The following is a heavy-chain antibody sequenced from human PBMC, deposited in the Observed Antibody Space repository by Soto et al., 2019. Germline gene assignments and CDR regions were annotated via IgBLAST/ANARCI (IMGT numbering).Heavy chain of an antibody. CDR3: AKDGSWDGGGGES. J-gene: IGHJ4*02. CDR1: GVTFSSYA. Sequence: QVQLVQSGAELKKPGSSVKVSCSASGVTFSSYAFTWVRQAPGQGLEWMGNIIPVFRTSNYAQGFQGRLTISADESTNTIYVELSSLRSEDTAVYFCAKDGSWDGGGGESWGQGTLVIVSS. D-gene: IGHD3-16*01. V-gene: IGHV1-69*18. CDR2: IIPVFRTS.